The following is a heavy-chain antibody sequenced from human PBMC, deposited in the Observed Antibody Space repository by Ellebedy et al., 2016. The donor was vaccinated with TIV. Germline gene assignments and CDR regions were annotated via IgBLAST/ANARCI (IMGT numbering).Heavy chain of an antibody. Sequence: MPSETLSLPCPASGGSISSSRYSWGSIRQPPGKGLALIGSIYYSVSTYYNPSLKSRVTISVDTSKNQFPLKLSSVTAADTGVYYCVSYYGRTYDYWGQGTLGTVSS. D-gene: IGHD4-17*01. CDR2: IYYSVST. J-gene: IGHJ4*02. V-gene: IGHV4-39*01. CDR1: GGSISSSRYS. CDR3: VSYYGRTYDY.